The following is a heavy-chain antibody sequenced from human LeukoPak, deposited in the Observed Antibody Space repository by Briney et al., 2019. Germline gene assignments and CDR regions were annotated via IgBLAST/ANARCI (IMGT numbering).Heavy chain of an antibody. V-gene: IGHV3-23*01. J-gene: IGHJ4*02. Sequence: PGGSLRLSCAASGFTFGSYDLSWVRQAPGKGLECVAAISRGVGSTYYADSVKGRFTISRDNSKNTLYLQMNSLRAEDTAIYYCVRDRGTYRPIDYWGQGTLVTVSS. CDR1: GFTFGSYD. CDR3: VRDRGTYRPIDY. CDR2: ISRGVGST. D-gene: IGHD1-26*01.